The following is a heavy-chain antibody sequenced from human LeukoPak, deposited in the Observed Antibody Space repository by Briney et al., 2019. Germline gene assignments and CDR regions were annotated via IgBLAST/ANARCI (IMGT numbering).Heavy chain of an antibody. D-gene: IGHD3-10*01. CDR3: ARGGYYGSGNDFRFDP. V-gene: IGHV4-4*02. CDR1: GGSISTNNW. J-gene: IGHJ5*02. Sequence: SETLSLTCLVSGGSISTNNWWSWVRQSPGKGLEWIGEMYHSGNTNYNPSLKSRVIISVDKSKNQFSLKLKSVTAADTAVYYCARGGYYGSGNDFRFDPWGQGTLVTVSS. CDR2: MYHSGNT.